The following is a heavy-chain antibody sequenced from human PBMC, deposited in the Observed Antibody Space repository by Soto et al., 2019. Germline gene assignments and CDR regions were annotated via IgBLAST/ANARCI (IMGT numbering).Heavy chain of an antibody. CDR1: GGTFSSYA. Sequence: QVQLVQSGAEVKKPGSSVKVSCKASGGTFSSYAISWVRQAPGQGLEWLGGIIPISGTANYAQKIQGRVTITADESTSTAYMGLSSLRSEDTAVYYCARSQGSSTSLELYYYYYYGMDVCGQGTTVTVSS. D-gene: IGHD2-2*01. CDR3: ARSQGSSTSLELYYYYYYGMDV. CDR2: IIPISGTA. V-gene: IGHV1-69*01. J-gene: IGHJ6*02.